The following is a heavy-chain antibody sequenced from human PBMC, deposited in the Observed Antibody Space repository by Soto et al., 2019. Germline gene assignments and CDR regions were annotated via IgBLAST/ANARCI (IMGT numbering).Heavy chain of an antibody. CDR3: ARRSYSDY. CDR1: GRSFSGYY. J-gene: IGHJ4*02. Sequence: PSETLSLTCAVYGRSFSGYYWSWIRQPPGKGLEWIGEINHSGSTNYNPSLKSRVTISVDTSKNQFSLKLSSVTAADTAVYYCARRSYSDYWGQGTLVTVSS. D-gene: IGHD2-21*01. CDR2: INHSGST. V-gene: IGHV4-34*01.